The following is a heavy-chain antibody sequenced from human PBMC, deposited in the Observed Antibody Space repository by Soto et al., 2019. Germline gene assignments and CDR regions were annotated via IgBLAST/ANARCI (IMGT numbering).Heavy chain of an antibody. CDR1: GGTFSSYA. CDR2: IIPIFGTA. Sequence: QVQLVQSGAEVKKPGSSVKVSCKASGGTFSSYAISWVRQAPGQGLEWMGVIIPIFGTANYAQKFQGRVTITADESTSTAYMELSSLRSEDTAVYYCARVWAGVIITTHSTDYYSYGMDVWGQGTTVTVSS. V-gene: IGHV1-69*01. J-gene: IGHJ6*02. CDR3: ARVWAGVIITTHSTDYYSYGMDV. D-gene: IGHD3-10*01.